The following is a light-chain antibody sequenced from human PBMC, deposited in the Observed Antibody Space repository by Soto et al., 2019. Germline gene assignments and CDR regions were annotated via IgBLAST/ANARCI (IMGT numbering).Light chain of an antibody. Sequence: EIVMTQSPATLSVSPGEGATLSCRARQSISSNLAWYQQRPGQAPRLLIYGASTRATGIPARFSGSGSGTEFTLTISSLQSEDFAVYYCQQYNKWPLYTFGQGTKVEIK. V-gene: IGKV3-15*01. J-gene: IGKJ2*01. CDR2: GAS. CDR3: QQYNKWPLYT. CDR1: QSISSN.